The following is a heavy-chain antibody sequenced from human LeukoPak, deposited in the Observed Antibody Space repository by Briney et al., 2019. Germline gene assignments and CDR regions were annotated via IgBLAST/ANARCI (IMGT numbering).Heavy chain of an antibody. CDR2: INPNSGGT. Sequence: ASVKVSCKASGYTFTSYYMHWVRQAPGQGLEWLGWINPNSGGTNYAQKFQGRVTMTRDTSISTAYMELSRLRSDDTAVYYCARGRGWGTWYMDVWGKGTTVTISS. V-gene: IGHV1-2*02. J-gene: IGHJ6*03. CDR1: GYTFTSYY. D-gene: IGHD6-19*01. CDR3: ARGRGWGTWYMDV.